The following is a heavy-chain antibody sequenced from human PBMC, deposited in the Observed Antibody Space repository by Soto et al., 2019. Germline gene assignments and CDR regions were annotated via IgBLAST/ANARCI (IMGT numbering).Heavy chain of an antibody. V-gene: IGHV3-23*01. Sequence: PGGSLRLSCAASGFTFSSYAMSWLRQAPGKGLEWVSAISGITADTYHADSVKGRFTISRDNSKNTLYLQMNSLRAEDTAVYFCVKSAAGSTTYMDVWGKGTTVTVSS. CDR2: ISGITADT. CDR3: VKSAAGSTTYMDV. D-gene: IGHD6-13*01. CDR1: GFTFSSYA. J-gene: IGHJ6*03.